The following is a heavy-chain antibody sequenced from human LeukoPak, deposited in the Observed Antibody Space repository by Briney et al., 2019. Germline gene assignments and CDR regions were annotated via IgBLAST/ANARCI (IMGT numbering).Heavy chain of an antibody. D-gene: IGHD3-10*01. CDR2: IKSKTDGGTT. J-gene: IGHJ6*02. CDR3: TTDIALVRPHNGYYGMDV. V-gene: IGHV3-15*01. Sequence: PGGSLRLSCAASGFPFSASAMTWVRQAPGKGLEWVGRIKSKTDGGTTDYAAPVKGRFTISRDDSKNTLYLQMNSLKTEDTAVYYCTTDIALVRPHNGYYGMDVWGQGTTVTVSS. CDR1: GFPFSASA.